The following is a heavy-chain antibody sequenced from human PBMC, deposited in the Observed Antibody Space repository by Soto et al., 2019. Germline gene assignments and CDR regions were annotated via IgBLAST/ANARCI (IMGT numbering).Heavy chain of an antibody. J-gene: IGHJ4*02. Sequence: SVKVSCKASGGTFSSYAISWVRQAPGQGLEWMGGIIPIFGTANYAQKFQGRVTITADESTSTAYMKLSSLRSEDTAVYYCASHPLNWSDADSWGQGVLVTVSS. CDR1: GGTFSSYA. CDR2: IIPIFGTA. CDR3: ASHPLNWSDADS. V-gene: IGHV1-69*13. D-gene: IGHD1-1*01.